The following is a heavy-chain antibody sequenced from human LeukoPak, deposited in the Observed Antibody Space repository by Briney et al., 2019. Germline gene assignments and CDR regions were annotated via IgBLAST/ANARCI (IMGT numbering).Heavy chain of an antibody. CDR2: INSDGSST. V-gene: IGHV3-74*01. CDR1: GFTFSSYW. J-gene: IGHJ4*02. D-gene: IGHD2-15*01. CDR3: AREKWSLREVDY. Sequence: GGSLRLSCAASGFTFSSYWMHWVRQAPGKGLVWASRINSDGSSTNYADSVKGRVTISRDNAKNTLYLQLNSLRAEDTAVYYRAREKWSLREVDYWGQGTLVTVSS.